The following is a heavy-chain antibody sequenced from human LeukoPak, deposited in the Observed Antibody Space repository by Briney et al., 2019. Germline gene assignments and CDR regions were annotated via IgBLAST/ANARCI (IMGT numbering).Heavy chain of an antibody. V-gene: IGHV4-59*01. CDR3: GRGGGGSMWSGHYRLFDF. D-gene: IGHD3-3*01. J-gene: IGHJ4*02. CDR2: IYSSGET. CDR1: GGSLTSYY. Sequence: PSETLLLTCTVSGGSLTSYYWSWVRQSPGKGLEWIASIYSSGETSHNPSLKSRVTISVDTAQNQFSLSLTSVTAADVGVYFCGRGGGGSMWSGHYRLFDFWGRGTLITVSS.